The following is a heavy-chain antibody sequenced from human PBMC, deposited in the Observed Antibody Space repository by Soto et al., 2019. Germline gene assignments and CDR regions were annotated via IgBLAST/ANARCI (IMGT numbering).Heavy chain of an antibody. CDR2: LYNDERT. CDR1: GDSVSSHY. J-gene: IGHJ4*02. V-gene: IGHV4-4*07. Sequence: KTSETLSLTCTVSGDSVSSHYWSWIRQPAGKGLEWLGRLYNDERTNYNPSLKSRVTMSMDTSKNQFSLKLTSVTAADSAVYFCAREPLAHSYFDFWGQGILVTVPQ. CDR3: AREPLAHSYFDF.